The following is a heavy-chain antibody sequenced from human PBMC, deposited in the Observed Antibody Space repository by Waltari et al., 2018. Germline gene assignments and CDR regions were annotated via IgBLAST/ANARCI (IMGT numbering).Heavy chain of an antibody. CDR2: FYSGGST. CDR3: ARGPYSYGYHGMDV. J-gene: IGHJ6*02. V-gene: IGHV3-53*01. D-gene: IGHD5-18*01. Sequence: EVQLGESGGGLIQPGGSLRLSWSASGFTGRSNYMSARRQAPGKGLEWVSIFYSGGSTYYADSVKGRFTISRDNSKNTLYLQMNSLRAEDTAVYYWARGPYSYGYHGMDVWGQGTTVTVSS. CDR1: GFTGRSNY.